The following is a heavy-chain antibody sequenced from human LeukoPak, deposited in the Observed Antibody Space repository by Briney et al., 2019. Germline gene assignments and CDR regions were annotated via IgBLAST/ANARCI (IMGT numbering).Heavy chain of an antibody. CDR3: VRDVQGGYCSSASCYSDY. Sequence: GGSLRLSCAASGFTFSSYWMHWVRQAPGKGLVWVSRINSDGSSTIYADSVRGRFTISRDNSKNTLYLQMNSLRVDDTAVYYCVRDVQGGYCSSASCYSDYWGQGTLVTVSS. D-gene: IGHD2-2*01. CDR1: GFTFSSYW. J-gene: IGHJ4*02. V-gene: IGHV3-74*01. CDR2: INSDGSST.